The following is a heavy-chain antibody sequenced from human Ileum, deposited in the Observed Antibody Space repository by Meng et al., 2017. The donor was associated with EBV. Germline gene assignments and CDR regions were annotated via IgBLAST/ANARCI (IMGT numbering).Heavy chain of an antibody. Sequence: VRLQESGPGLVKPSDTLSLTGAVSGNSISTTNWWGWIRQPPGKGLEWIGHIYYSGTTYNNPSLKSRVTMSIDPSKNQFSLKLSSVTAVDTAVYYCARNSESGSYIDYWGLGTLVTVSS. CDR2: IYYSGTT. CDR1: GNSISTTNW. V-gene: IGHV4-28*01. CDR3: ARNSESGSYIDY. D-gene: IGHD1-26*01. J-gene: IGHJ4*02.